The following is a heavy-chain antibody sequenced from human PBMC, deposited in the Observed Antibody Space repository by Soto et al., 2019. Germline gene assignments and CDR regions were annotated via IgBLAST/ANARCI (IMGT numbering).Heavy chain of an antibody. J-gene: IGHJ6*02. CDR3: ARDGKLELRGYYYGMDV. Sequence: HSGRRAITCAVSGDSVSSGRYYWSWIRQPPGKGLEWIGYIYTSGSTNYNPSLKSRVTMSVDTSKNQFSLKLSSVTAADTAVYYCARDGKLELRGYYYGMDVWGQGTTVTAP. CDR1: GDSVSSGRYY. V-gene: IGHV4-61*01. CDR2: IYTSGST. D-gene: IGHD1-7*01.